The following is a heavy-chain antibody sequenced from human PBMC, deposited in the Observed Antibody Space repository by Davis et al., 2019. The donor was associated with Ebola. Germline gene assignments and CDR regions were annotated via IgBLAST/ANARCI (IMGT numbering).Heavy chain of an antibody. J-gene: IGHJ5*02. V-gene: IGHV4-34*01. CDR1: GGSFSGYY. D-gene: IGHD3-3*02. CDR2: INHSGST. CDR3: ARGPATYSHFSP. Sequence: MPSETLSLTCAVYGGSFSGYYRSWIRQPPGKGLEWIGEINHSGSTNYNPSLKSRVTISVDTSKNQFSLKLSSVTAADTAVYYCARGPATYSHFSPWGQGTLVTVSS.